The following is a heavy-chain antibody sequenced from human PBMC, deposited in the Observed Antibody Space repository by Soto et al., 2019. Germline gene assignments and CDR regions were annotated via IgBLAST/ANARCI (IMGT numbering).Heavy chain of an antibody. CDR2: IDWDDDK. D-gene: IGHD6-19*01. CDR3: ARMVVSSGSYYGMDV. Sequence: SGPTLVNPTQTLTLTCTFSGFSLSTSGMCVSWIRQPPGKALEWLALIDWDDDKYYSTSLKTRLTISKDTSKNQVVLTMTNMDPVDTATYYCARMVVSSGSYYGMDVWGQGTTDTVSS. J-gene: IGHJ6*02. V-gene: IGHV2-70*01. CDR1: GFSLSTSGMC.